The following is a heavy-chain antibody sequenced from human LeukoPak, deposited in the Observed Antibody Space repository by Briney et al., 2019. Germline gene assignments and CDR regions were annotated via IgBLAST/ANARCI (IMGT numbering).Heavy chain of an antibody. CDR3: ARDRHCSSTSCRGVSDY. D-gene: IGHD2-2*01. CDR2: IYHSGST. CDR1: GGSISSGGYY. J-gene: IGHJ4*02. Sequence: SETLSLTCTVSGGSISSGGYYWSWIRQPPGKGLEWIGYIYHSGSTYYNPSLKSRVTISVDRSKNQFSLKLSSVTAADTAVYYCARDRHCSSTSCRGVSDYWGQGTLVTVSS. V-gene: IGHV4-30-2*01.